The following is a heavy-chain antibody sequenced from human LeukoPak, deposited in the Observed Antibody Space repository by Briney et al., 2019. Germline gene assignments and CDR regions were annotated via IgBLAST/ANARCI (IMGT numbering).Heavy chain of an antibody. V-gene: IGHV3-23*01. Sequence: GGSLRLSCAASGFTFSSYAMSWVRQAPGKGLEWVSAISGSGGSTYYADSVKGRFTISRDNSKNPLYLQMNSLRAEDTAVYYCAKPYYPSYYYDSSGYFFQHWGQGTLVTVSS. D-gene: IGHD3-22*01. CDR1: GFTFSSYA. CDR3: AKPYYPSYYYDSSGYFFQH. J-gene: IGHJ1*01. CDR2: ISGSGGST.